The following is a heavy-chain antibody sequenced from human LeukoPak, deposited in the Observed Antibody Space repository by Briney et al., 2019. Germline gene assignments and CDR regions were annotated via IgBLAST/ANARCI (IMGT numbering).Heavy chain of an antibody. J-gene: IGHJ4*02. Sequence: SETLSLXCTVSGGSISGSYWSWIRQPPGKGLEWIAYMYNSGSTNYNPSLKSRVTISIDTSKNQFSLKLSSLTAADTAIYYCARGPRPLTYYYDSSGYDLPELWGQGTLVTVSS. CDR3: ARGPRPLTYYYDSSGYDLPEL. V-gene: IGHV4-59*01. CDR1: GGSISGSY. CDR2: MYNSGST. D-gene: IGHD3-22*01.